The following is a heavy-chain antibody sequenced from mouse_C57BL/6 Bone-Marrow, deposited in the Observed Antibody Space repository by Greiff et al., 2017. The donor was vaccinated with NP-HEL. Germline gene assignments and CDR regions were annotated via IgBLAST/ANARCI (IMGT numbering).Heavy chain of an antibody. CDR2: IWSGGST. CDR3: ARDPSITTVVANYAMDY. CDR1: GFSLTSYG. D-gene: IGHD1-1*01. Sequence: VQLQQSGPGLVQPSQSLSITCTVSGFSLTSYGVHWVRQSPGKGLEWLGVIWSGGSTDYNAAFISRLSISKDNSKSQVFFKMNSLQADDTAIYYCARDPSITTVVANYAMDYWGQGTSVTVSS. J-gene: IGHJ4*01. V-gene: IGHV2-2*01.